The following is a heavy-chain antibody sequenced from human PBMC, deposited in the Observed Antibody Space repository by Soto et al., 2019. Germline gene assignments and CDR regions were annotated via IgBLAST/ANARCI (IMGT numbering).Heavy chain of an antibody. V-gene: IGHV3-23*01. CDR2: ISGSGGST. D-gene: IGHD4-17*01. J-gene: IGHJ6*03. CDR1: GFTFSSYA. Sequence: QSGGSLRLSCAASGFTFSSYAMSRARQAPGKGLEWVSAISGSGGSTYYADSVKGRFTISRDNSKNTLYLQMNSLRAEDTAVYYCAKGGYGDYVLDYYYYYYLDVWGKGTTVTVSS. CDR3: AKGGYGDYVLDYYYYYYLDV.